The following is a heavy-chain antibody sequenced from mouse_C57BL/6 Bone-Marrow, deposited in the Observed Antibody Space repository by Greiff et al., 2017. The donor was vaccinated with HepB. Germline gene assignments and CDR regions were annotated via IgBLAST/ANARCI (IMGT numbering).Heavy chain of an antibody. CDR1: GFSLTSYG. CDR3: AKKGLLYGSSYDYYAMDY. D-gene: IGHD1-1*01. CDR2: IWRGGST. Sequence: VQLQQSGPGLVQPSQSLSITCTVSGFSLTSYGVHWVRQSPGKGLEWLGVIWRGGSTDYNAAFMSRLSITKDNSKSQVFFKMNSLQADDTAIYYCAKKGLLYGSSYDYYAMDYWGQGTSVTVSS. J-gene: IGHJ4*01. V-gene: IGHV2-5*01.